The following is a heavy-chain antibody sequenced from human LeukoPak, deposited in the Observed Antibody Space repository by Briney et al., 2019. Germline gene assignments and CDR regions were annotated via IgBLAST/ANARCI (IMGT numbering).Heavy chain of an antibody. CDR3: AKAFGDYYDSSGYHQHPTWFGY. V-gene: IGHV3-23*01. D-gene: IGHD3-22*01. CDR2: ISGSGGST. J-gene: IGHJ4*02. Sequence: GGSLRLSCAASGFTFSSYAMSWVRQAPGKGLEWVSAISGSGGSTYYADSVKGRFTISRDNSKNTLYLQMNSLRAEDTAVYYCAKAFGDYYDSSGYHQHPTWFGYWGQGTLVTVSS. CDR1: GFTFSSYA.